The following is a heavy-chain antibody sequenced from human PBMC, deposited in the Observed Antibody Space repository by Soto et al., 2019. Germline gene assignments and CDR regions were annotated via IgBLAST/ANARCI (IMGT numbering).Heavy chain of an antibody. J-gene: IGHJ3*02. V-gene: IGHV3-33*01. CDR3: ARATQMVTTHAFDI. CDR1: GFPFSSYA. Sequence: GGSLRLSCAASGFPFSSYAMHWVRQAPGKGLEWVVVIWYDGSDKSYADSVKGRFTISRENSKNTVYLQMNSLRAEDTAVYYCARATQMVTTHAFDIWGQGTMVTVAS. CDR2: IWYDGSDK. D-gene: IGHD4-17*01.